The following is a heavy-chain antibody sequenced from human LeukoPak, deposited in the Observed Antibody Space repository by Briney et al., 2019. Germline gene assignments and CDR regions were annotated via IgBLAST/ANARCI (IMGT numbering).Heavy chain of an antibody. Sequence: ASVKVSCKASGYTFTSYYMHWVRQAPGQGLEWMGIINPSGGSTSYAQKFQGRVTMTRDTSTSTVYMELSSLRSEDTAVYYCARDQGTQTDIAVAGTYWGQGSLVTVSS. D-gene: IGHD6-19*01. CDR3: ARDQGTQTDIAVAGTY. CDR2: INPSGGST. V-gene: IGHV1-46*01. J-gene: IGHJ4*02. CDR1: GYTFTSYY.